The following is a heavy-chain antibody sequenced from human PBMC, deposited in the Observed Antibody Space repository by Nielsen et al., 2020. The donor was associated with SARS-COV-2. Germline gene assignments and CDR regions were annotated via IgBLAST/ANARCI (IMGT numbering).Heavy chain of an antibody. CDR2: ILHSGFT. CDR3: ARGRDTTTNSYLDV. Sequence: WETLSLTCAISGGSFTEHDWNWIRQPPGRGLEWLGEILHSGFTNNNPSLTTRLIISSDKSKNQFSLRLRSVTAADTAIYYCARGRDTTTNSYLDVWGQGTTVTVSS. D-gene: IGHD4-17*01. J-gene: IGHJ6*02. CDR1: GGSFTEHD. V-gene: IGHV4-34*01.